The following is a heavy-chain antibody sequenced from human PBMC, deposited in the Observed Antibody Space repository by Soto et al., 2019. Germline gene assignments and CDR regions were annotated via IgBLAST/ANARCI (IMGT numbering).Heavy chain of an antibody. J-gene: IGHJ4*02. CDR3: TRDSSYYGAGRGVLDY. V-gene: IGHV3-66*01. D-gene: IGHD3-10*01. CDR2: IYSGGNT. Sequence: LRLSCAVSGFAVNNNYMSWVRQAPGKGLEWISVIYSGGNTEYAESVRGRFTVSRDTSKNTLYLQMDSLRVDDTAIYYCTRDSSYYGAGRGVLDYWGQGTPVTVSS. CDR1: GFAVNNNY.